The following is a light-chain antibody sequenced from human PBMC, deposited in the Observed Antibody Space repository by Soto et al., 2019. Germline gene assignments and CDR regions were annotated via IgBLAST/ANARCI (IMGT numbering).Light chain of an antibody. J-gene: IGLJ2*01. CDR2: GGS. CDR1: SSDVGSYNL. CDR3: CSYAGSSTLI. V-gene: IGLV2-23*01. Sequence: QSVLTQPASVSGSPGQSITISCTGTSSDVGSYNLVSWYQHHPGKAPKLMIYGGSKRPSGVSIRFSGSKSGNTASLTISGLQAEDEADYYCCSYAGSSTLIFGGGTQLTVL.